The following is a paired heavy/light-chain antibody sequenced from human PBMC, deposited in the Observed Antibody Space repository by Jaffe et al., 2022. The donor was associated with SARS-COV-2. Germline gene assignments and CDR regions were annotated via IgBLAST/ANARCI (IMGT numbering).Heavy chain of an antibody. Sequence: EVQLVESGGGLVQPGGSLRLSCAASGFTFTSYWMHWVRQGPGRGLVWVSRINSDGSSTGYADSVKGRFTISRDNAKNTLYLQMNSLRAEDTAVYYCAREPLRCSSTSCYGMDVWGQGTTVTVSS. D-gene: IGHD2-2*01. CDR3: AREPLRCSSTSCYGMDV. J-gene: IGHJ6*02. CDR2: INSDGSST. CDR1: GFTFTSYW. V-gene: IGHV3-74*01.
Light chain of an antibody. Sequence: DIQMTQSPSTLSASVGDRVTITCRASQNIDSWLAWYQQKPGKAPNLLISKASTLESGVPSRFSGSGSGTEFTLTISSLQPHDFATYYCQQYHSYITFGPGTKVDIK. CDR1: QNIDSW. V-gene: IGKV1-5*03. CDR3: QQYHSYIT. J-gene: IGKJ3*01. CDR2: KAS.